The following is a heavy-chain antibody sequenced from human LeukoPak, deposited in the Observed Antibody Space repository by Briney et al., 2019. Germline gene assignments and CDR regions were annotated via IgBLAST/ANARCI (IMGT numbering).Heavy chain of an antibody. V-gene: IGHV3-7*03. D-gene: IGHD3/OR15-3a*01. CDR1: GFTFSTYW. CDR2: IKQDGSVK. CDR3: ARKGLGDY. J-gene: IGHJ4*02. Sequence: GGSLRLSCAASGFTFSTYWMSWVRQAPGKGLEWVANIKQDGSVKYYVDSVRGRFTISRDNAQNSLFLQMNSLRAEDTAIYFCARKGLGDYWGQGTLVTVSS.